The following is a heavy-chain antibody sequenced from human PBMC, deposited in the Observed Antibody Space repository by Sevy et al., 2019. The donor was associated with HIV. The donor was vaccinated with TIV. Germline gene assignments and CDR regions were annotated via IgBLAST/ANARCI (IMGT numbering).Heavy chain of an antibody. CDR1: GYSFSGYN. CDR2: INPTSGGT. V-gene: IGHV1-2*06. CDR3: VRVPAAAGTRGYLDY. Sequence: ASLKVSCKTSGYSFSGYNMHWVRQAPGQGLEWMGRINPTSGGTKFAEMFQGRVTMTRDMSISTAYMELSSLRSDDTAVYYCVRVPAAAGTRGYLDYWGQGTLVTVSS. D-gene: IGHD6-13*01. J-gene: IGHJ4*02.